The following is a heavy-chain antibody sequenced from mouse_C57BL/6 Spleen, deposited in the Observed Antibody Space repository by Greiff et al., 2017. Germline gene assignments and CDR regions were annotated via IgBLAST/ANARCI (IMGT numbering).Heavy chain of an antibody. D-gene: IGHD2-2*01. V-gene: IGHV1-50*01. Sequence: VKLQQPGAELVKPGASVKLSCKASGYTFTSYWMQWVKQRPGQGLEWIGEIDPSDSDTKYNQKFKGKATLTVDTSSSTAYMQLSSLTSEDSACYYCATMVTTGRGFDYWCQGTSLTVSS. J-gene: IGHJ2*02. CDR1: GYTFTSYW. CDR2: IDPSDSDT. CDR3: ATMVTTGRGFDY.